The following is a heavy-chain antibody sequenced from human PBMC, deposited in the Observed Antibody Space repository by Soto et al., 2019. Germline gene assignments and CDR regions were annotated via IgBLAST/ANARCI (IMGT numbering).Heavy chain of an antibody. D-gene: IGHD3-10*02. Sequence: EVQLLESGGGLVQPGGSLRLSCAASGFTFSSCAMSWVRQAPGKGLEWVSAISGSGGSTYYADSVKGRFTISRDNSKNTLYLQMNSLRAEDTAVYYCAKDLGMGCSGVCGPNYYYYGMDVWGQGTTVTVSS. CDR1: GFTFSSCA. CDR3: AKDLGMGCSGVCGPNYYYYGMDV. J-gene: IGHJ6*02. CDR2: ISGSGGST. V-gene: IGHV3-23*01.